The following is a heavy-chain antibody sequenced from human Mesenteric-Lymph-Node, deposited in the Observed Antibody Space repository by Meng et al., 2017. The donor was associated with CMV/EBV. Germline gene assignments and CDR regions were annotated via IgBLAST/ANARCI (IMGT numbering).Heavy chain of an antibody. V-gene: IGHV3-21*01. D-gene: IGHD5-12*01. CDR2: ISSRGGST. CDR1: GFTFSTYS. Sequence: GGSLRLSCATSGFTFSTYSLNWVRQAPGKGLEWVSAISSRGGSTYYADSVKGRFTISRDNAKNSLYLQMNSLRAEDTAVYYCARVEGTGYGVLDYWGQGTLVTVSS. CDR3: ARVEGTGYGVLDY. J-gene: IGHJ4*02.